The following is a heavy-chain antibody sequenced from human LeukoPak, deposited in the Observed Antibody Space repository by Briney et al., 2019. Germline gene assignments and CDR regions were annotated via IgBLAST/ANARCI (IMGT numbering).Heavy chain of an antibody. D-gene: IGHD1-26*01. CDR2: TYYRSKWYY. V-gene: IGHV6-1*01. CDR1: GDSVSSNSAA. J-gene: IGHJ4*02. Sequence: SQTLSLTCAISGDSVSSNSAAWNWIRQSPSRGLEWLGRTYYRSKWYYDYAVAVESRISINPDTSKNQFSLQLSSVTPEDTAVYYCARDPVGGSTIFDYWGQGTLVTVSS. CDR3: ARDPVGGSTIFDY.